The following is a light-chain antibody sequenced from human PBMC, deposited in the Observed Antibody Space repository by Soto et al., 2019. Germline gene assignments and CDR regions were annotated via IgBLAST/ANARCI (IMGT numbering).Light chain of an antibody. Sequence: EIVLTQSPGTLSLSPGERATLSCRASQSVSSSYLAWYQQKPGQAPRPVIYGASSRAIGIPDRFSGSGYGTDFTLTINRLEAEYFAVYYCHLDGGFPWRVGQGTKVGSK. CDR3: HLDGGFPWR. J-gene: IGKJ1*01. CDR1: QSVSSSY. V-gene: IGKV3-20*01. CDR2: GAS.